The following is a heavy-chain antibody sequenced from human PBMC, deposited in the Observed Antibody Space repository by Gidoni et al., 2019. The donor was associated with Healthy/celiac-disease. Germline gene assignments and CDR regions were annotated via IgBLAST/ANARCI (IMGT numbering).Heavy chain of an antibody. CDR1: GGSISSGSYY. Sequence: QVQLQESGPGLVKPSQTLSLTCTVSGGSISSGSYYWSWIRQPANKGLEWIGRIYTSGSTNYNPSLKSRVTISVDTSKNQFSLKLSSVTAADTAVYYCARHYGDYGVILNDAFDIWGQGTMVTVSS. CDR3: ARHYGDYGVILNDAFDI. D-gene: IGHD4-17*01. J-gene: IGHJ3*02. CDR2: IYTSGST. V-gene: IGHV4-61*02.